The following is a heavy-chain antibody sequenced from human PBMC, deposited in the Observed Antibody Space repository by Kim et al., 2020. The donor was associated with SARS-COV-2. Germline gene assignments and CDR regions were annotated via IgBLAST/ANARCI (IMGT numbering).Heavy chain of an antibody. Sequence: ASVKVSCKASGYTFTGYYKHWVRQAPGQGLEWMGRINPNSGGTNYAQKFQGRVTMTRDTSISTAYMELSRLRSDDTAVYYCARDSSIFGVVITPLSYYYGMDVWGQGTTVTVSS. CDR1: GYTFTGYY. D-gene: IGHD3-3*01. V-gene: IGHV1-2*06. CDR3: ARDSSIFGVVITPLSYYYGMDV. CDR2: INPNSGGT. J-gene: IGHJ6*02.